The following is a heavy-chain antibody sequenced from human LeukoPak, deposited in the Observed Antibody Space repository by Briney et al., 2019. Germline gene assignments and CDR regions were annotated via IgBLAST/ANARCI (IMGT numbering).Heavy chain of an antibody. CDR2: INHSRST. CDR3: ARGRRPFRAGFDP. CDR1: GGSFSGYY. J-gene: IGHJ5*02. Sequence: SETLSLTCAVYGGSFSGYYWSWIRQPPGKGLEWIGEINHSRSTNYNPSLKSRVTISVDTSKNQFSLKLSSVTAADTAVYYCARGRRPFRAGFDPWGQGTLVTVSS. V-gene: IGHV4-34*01.